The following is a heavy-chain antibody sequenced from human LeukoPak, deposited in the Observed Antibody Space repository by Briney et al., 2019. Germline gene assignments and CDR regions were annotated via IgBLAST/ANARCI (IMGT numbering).Heavy chain of an antibody. CDR2: IYYSGST. J-gene: IGHJ5*02. Sequence: PSETLSLTCTVSGGSISSYYWSWIRQPPGKGLEWIGYIYYSGSTNYNPSLKSRVTISVDTSKNQFSLKLSSVTAADTAVYYCAGHVYDFWSGHPFDPWGQGTLVTVSS. V-gene: IGHV4-59*01. CDR1: GGSISSYY. D-gene: IGHD3-3*01. CDR3: AGHVYDFWSGHPFDP.